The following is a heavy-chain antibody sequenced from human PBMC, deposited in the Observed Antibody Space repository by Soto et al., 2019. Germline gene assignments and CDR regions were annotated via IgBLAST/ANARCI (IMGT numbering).Heavy chain of an antibody. Sequence: ESGGGVVQPGRSLRLSCAASGFTFSSYGMHWVRQAPGKGLEWVAVIWYDGSNKYYADSVKGRFTISRDNSKNTLYLQMNSLRAEDTAVYYCAREPGYSSSWPYFDYWGQGTLVTVSS. J-gene: IGHJ4*02. CDR2: IWYDGSNK. V-gene: IGHV3-33*01. CDR3: AREPGYSSSWPYFDY. CDR1: GFTFSSYG. D-gene: IGHD6-13*01.